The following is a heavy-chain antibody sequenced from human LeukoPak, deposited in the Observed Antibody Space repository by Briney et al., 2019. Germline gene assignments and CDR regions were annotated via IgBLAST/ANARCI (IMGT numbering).Heavy chain of an antibody. J-gene: IGHJ5*02. CDR2: IYYSGST. D-gene: IGHD2-21*01. V-gene: IGHV4-59*01. CDR1: GGSISSYY. CDR3: ARFRPPYST. Sequence: PSEALSLTCTVSGGSISSYYWSLIRQPPGKGLEWIGYIYYSGSTNYNPSLKSRVTISVDTSKNQFSLKLSSVTAADTAVYYCARFRPPYSTWGQGTLVTVSS.